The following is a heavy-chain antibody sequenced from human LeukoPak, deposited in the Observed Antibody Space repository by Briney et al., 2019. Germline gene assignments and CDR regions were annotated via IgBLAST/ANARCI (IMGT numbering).Heavy chain of an antibody. V-gene: IGHV3-30*01. CDR3: TRSFCLTSERQFDL. Sequence: TLRPSCAPSGLTPTRDGIDSVRPAPDKGRECGAERSREGGGTYYGDSVKGRFIISRDNSKNSVFLKMNRLGAEDTSVYYCTRSFCLTSERQFDLWGQGTLVSVSS. CDR1: GLTPTRDG. J-gene: IGHJ5*02. CDR2: RSREGGGT. D-gene: IGHD3-3*01.